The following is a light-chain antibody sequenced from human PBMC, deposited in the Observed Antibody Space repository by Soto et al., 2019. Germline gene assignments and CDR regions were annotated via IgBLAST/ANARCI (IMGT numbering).Light chain of an antibody. CDR1: QTISSY. V-gene: IGKV1-39*01. Sequence: DIQVTQSPAFLSLSVGDRLTISCRASQTISSYLSWYQQKVGEAPKRLIYDASSLQSGVQSRFSVSGSGTEFTLVISALQREDFATYFCQQTYTFPFTLGPGTKV. CDR2: DAS. J-gene: IGKJ3*01. CDR3: QQTYTFPFT.